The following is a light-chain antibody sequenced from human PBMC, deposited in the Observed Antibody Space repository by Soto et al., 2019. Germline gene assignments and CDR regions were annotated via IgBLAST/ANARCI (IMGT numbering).Light chain of an antibody. CDR2: AAS. Sequence: DIQKTRSPSDMSEYVGTRITIPFRASQGISNYLAWFQQKPGKVPKRLIYAASSLQSGVPSRFSGSGSGTEFTLTISSLQPEDFATYYCLQHNSYPLTFGGGTKVDIK. CDR1: QGISNY. V-gene: IGKV1-17*03. J-gene: IGKJ4*01. CDR3: LQHNSYPLT.